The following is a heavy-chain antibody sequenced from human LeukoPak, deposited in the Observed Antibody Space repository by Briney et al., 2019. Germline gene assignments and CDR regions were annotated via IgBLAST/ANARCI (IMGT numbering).Heavy chain of an antibody. Sequence: GWSLRLSCAASGFTFSTYDFHWVRQVQGMGLEGVSGIGTGGDTYYTASVKGRFTISRENAKNCLYLQMNSLRDGDTALYYCVRVAWLDYHGMDVWGQGTTVTVSS. CDR2: IGTGGDT. D-gene: IGHD5-12*01. CDR1: GFTFSTYD. V-gene: IGHV3-13*01. CDR3: VRVAWLDYHGMDV. J-gene: IGHJ6*02.